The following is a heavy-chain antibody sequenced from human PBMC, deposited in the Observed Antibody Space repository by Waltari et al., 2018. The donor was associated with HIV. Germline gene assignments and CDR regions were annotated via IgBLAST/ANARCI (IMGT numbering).Heavy chain of an antibody. J-gene: IGHJ4*02. CDR3: ARDLKYSFDY. Sequence: SGGGLVQPGGSLRLSCAASGFTFSSYSMNWVRQAPGKGLEWISYIRSSPSTISYADSVEGRFTISRDDGRNSVFLQMNSLRAEDTAIYYCARDLKYSFDYWGQGTLVTVSS. CDR2: IRSSPSTI. CDR1: GFTFSSYS. D-gene: IGHD2-15*01. V-gene: IGHV3-48*01.